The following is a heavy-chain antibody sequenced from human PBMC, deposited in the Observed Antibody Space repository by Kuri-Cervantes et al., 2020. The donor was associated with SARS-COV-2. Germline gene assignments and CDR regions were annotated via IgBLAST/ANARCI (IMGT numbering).Heavy chain of an antibody. Sequence: GSLRLSCTVSGDSISSGGYYWGWIRQPPGRGLEWIGSLYYSGSSYYNPSLKSRVTISVDTSKNQFSLKLSSVTAADTAVYYCARGDIVVVVAATPVPYYYYYGMDVWGQGTTVTVSS. V-gene: IGHV4-39*01. J-gene: IGHJ6*02. CDR1: GDSISSGGYY. CDR2: LYYSGSS. CDR3: ARGDIVVVVAATPVPYYYYYGMDV. D-gene: IGHD2-15*01.